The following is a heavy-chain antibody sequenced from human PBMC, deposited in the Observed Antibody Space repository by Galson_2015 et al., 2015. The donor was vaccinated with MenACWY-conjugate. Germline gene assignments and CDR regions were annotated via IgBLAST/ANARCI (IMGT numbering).Heavy chain of an antibody. CDR3: ARGYINTSYFRAYYYMDV. J-gene: IGHJ6*03. V-gene: IGHV3-53*01. CDR2: IHSGGST. D-gene: IGHD5-12*01. CDR1: GFTVGTNC. Sequence: SLRLSCAASGFTVGTNCMSWVRQAPGKGLDWVSVIHSGGSTYYADSVKGRFTISRDNSKDTLSLQMNNLRAEDTAVYYCARGYINTSYFRAYYYMDVWGKGTTVTVSS.